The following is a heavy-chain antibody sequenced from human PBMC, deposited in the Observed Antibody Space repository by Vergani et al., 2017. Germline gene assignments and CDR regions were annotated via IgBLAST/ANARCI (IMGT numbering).Heavy chain of an antibody. CDR2: ISGSGGSI. D-gene: IGHD6-6*01. V-gene: IGHV3-23*01. J-gene: IGHJ4*02. CDR1: GFTFSSYA. Sequence: EVQLLESGGGLVQPGGSLRLSCAASGFTFSSYAMSWVRQAPGKGLEWVSAISGSGGSIGYADSVKGRFTISRDNAKNSLYLQRNSLRAEDTAVYYCARVWLLEYSSSYRDRPSDYWGQGTLVTVSS. CDR3: ARVWLLEYSSSYRDRPSDY.